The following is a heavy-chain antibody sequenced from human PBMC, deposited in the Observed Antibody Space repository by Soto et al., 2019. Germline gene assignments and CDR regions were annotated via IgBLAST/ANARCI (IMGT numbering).Heavy chain of an antibody. CDR3: ARVRGYSYGYRGFDP. CDR1: GYSISSGCY. J-gene: IGHJ5*02. Sequence: SETCSLSCTVSGYSISSGCYWGWIRQPPGKGLEWIGSIYHSGSTYYNPSLKSRVTISVDTSKNQVSLKLSSVTAADTAVYYCARVRGYSYGYRGFDPWGQATLVT. D-gene: IGHD5-18*01. CDR2: IYHSGST. V-gene: IGHV4-38-2*02.